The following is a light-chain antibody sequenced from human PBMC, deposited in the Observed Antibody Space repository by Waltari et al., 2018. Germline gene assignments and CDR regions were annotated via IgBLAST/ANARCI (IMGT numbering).Light chain of an antibody. CDR1: QSVSSY. CDR3: HQRSDWPYT. J-gene: IGKJ2*01. V-gene: IGKV3-11*01. CDR2: HVS. Sequence: EVVMTQSPATLSLPPGERATLSCRASQSVSSYLGWYQQKPGQAPRLLIYHVSNRATGIPARFSGSGSGTDFTLTISSLEPEDFAVYYCHQRSDWPYTFGQGTKLEIK.